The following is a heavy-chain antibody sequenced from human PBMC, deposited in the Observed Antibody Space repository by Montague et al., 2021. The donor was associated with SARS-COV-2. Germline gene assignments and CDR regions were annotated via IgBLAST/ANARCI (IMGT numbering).Heavy chain of an antibody. J-gene: IGHJ5*02. D-gene: IGHD2-15*01. CDR1: GFTFSSYA. CDR2: ISGSVGST. V-gene: IGHV3-23*01. Sequence: SLRLSCAASGFTFSSYAMSVVRQAPGKVLEWVSAISGSVGSTYYXDSXKVLFTISRDNSKNTLYLQMNSLRAEDTAVYYCAKRYCSGGSCYSGFDPWGQGTLVTVSS. CDR3: AKRYCSGGSCYSGFDP.